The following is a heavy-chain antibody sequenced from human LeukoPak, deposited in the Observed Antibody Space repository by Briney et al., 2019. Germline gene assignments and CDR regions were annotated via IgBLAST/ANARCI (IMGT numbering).Heavy chain of an antibody. V-gene: IGHV1-18*01. D-gene: IGHD3-3*01. J-gene: IGHJ4*02. Sequence: ASVKVSCKASGGTFSSYAISWVRQAPGQGLEWMGWISAYNGNTNYAQKLQGRVAMTTDTSTSTAYMELRSLRSDDTAVYYCARDRHYDFWSGYYKWGYYFDYWGQGTLVTVSS. CDR3: ARDRHYDFWSGYYKWGYYFDY. CDR2: ISAYNGNT. CDR1: GGTFSSYA.